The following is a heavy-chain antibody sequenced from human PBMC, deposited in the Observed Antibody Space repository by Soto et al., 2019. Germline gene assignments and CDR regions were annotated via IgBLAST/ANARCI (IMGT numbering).Heavy chain of an antibody. CDR2: MNGAATST. J-gene: IGHJ6*02. CDR1: GFTLNGYA. CDR3: ARGGADHYNYGMDV. V-gene: IGHV3-23*05. Sequence: QLSESGGGLRQPGGSLTLSCAASGFTLNGYAMTWVRQSPGKGLEWVASMNGAATSTSYADSVKGRFTIFRDNSKNTLYLAMTTLRPEDTAVYYCARGGADHYNYGMDVWGQGTTVIVSS. D-gene: IGHD3-10*01.